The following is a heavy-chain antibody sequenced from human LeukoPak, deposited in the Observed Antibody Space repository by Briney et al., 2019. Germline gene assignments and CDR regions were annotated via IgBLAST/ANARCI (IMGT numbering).Heavy chain of an antibody. CDR2: INPSGGST. D-gene: IGHD3-10*01. J-gene: IGHJ6*03. V-gene: IGHV1-46*01. CDR1: GYTFTSYY. Sequence: GASVKVSCKASGYTFTSYYMHWVRQAPGQGLEWMGIINPSGGSTSYAQKFQGRVTMTRDMSTSTVYMELSSLRSEDTAVYYCARSLRVRGVPDYMDVWGKGTTVTISS. CDR3: ARSLRVRGVPDYMDV.